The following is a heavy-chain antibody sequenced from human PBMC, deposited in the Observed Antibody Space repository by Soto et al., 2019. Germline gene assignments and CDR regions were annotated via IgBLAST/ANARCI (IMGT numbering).Heavy chain of an antibody. D-gene: IGHD4-17*01. CDR1: GGSISSSNW. J-gene: IGHJ4*02. CDR2: IYHSGST. Sequence: SETLSLTCAVSGGSISSSNWWSWVRQPPGKGLEWIGEIYHSGSTNYRSSLKSRVTISGDTSKNQFSLRLRSVTAADTAVYFCARSTGYGDSYFDYWGQGALVTVSS. V-gene: IGHV4-4*02. CDR3: ARSTGYGDSYFDY.